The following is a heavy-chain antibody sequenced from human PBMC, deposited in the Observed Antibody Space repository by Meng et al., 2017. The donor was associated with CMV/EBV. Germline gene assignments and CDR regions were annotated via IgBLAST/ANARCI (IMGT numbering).Heavy chain of an antibody. J-gene: IGHJ6*02. CDR1: GYTFISYY. Sequence: ASVKVSCKASGYTFISYYMHWVRQAPGQGLEWMGIINPSGGSTSYAQKFQGRVTMTRDTSTSTVYMELSSLRSEDTAVYYCARDRIVVVPGMDVWGQGTTVTVSS. CDR3: ARDRIVVVPGMDV. CDR2: INPSGGST. D-gene: IGHD2-2*01. V-gene: IGHV1-46*01.